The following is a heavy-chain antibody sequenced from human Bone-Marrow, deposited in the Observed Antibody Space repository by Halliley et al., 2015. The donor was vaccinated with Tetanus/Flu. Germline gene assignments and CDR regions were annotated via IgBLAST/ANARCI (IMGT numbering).Heavy chain of an antibody. CDR2: ISSSGSYI. CDR1: GLRFRGYS. J-gene: IGHJ4*02. Sequence: SLRLSCVVSGLRFRGYSMNWVRQAPGKGLEWVASISSSGSYIYYPDSVKGRFTISRDNAKNSLYLQMNSLGAEDTAVYYCASPDDLQELDYGGQGSLLSVTS. CDR3: ASPDDLQELDY. V-gene: IGHV3-21*01. D-gene: IGHD4-4*01.